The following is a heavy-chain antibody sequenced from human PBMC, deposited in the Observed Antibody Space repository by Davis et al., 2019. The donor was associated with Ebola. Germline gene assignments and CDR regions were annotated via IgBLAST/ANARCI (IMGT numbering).Heavy chain of an antibody. CDR1: GYSFTSYW. CDR3: TKGHGWTDY. D-gene: IGHD2-15*01. V-gene: IGHV5-10-1*01. Sequence: GESLKISCKGSGYSFTSYWISWVRQMPGKGLEWMGRIDPSDSYTNYSPSFQGHVTISADKSISTAYLQWSSLMASDTAMYYCTKGHGWTDYWGQGTLVTVSS. J-gene: IGHJ4*02. CDR2: IDPSDSYT.